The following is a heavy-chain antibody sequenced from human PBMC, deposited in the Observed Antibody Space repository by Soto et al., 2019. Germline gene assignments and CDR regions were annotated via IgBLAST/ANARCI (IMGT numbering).Heavy chain of an antibody. CDR3: ARGVEMATVNWFDP. CDR1: GYTFTSYG. CDR2: ISAYNGNT. V-gene: IGHV1-18*01. D-gene: IGHD4-4*01. Sequence: ASVKVSCKASGYTFTSYGISWVRQAPGQGLEWMGWISAYNGNTNYAQKLQGRVTMTTDISTSTAYMELRSLRSDDTAVYYCARGVEMATVNWFDPWGQGTLVTVSS. J-gene: IGHJ5*02.